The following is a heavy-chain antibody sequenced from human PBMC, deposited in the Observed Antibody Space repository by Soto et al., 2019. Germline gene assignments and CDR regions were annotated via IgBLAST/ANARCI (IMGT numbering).Heavy chain of an antibody. V-gene: IGHV1-24*01. D-gene: IGHD3-10*01. CDR1: GYTLTELS. J-gene: IGHJ4*02. Sequence: VASVKVSCKVPGYTLTELSMHWVRQAPGKGLEWMGGFDPEDGETIYAQKFQGRVTMTEDTSTDTAYMELSSLRSEDTAVYYCARGGRVRGVRGVYYFDYWGQGTLVTSPQ. CDR2: FDPEDGET. CDR3: ARGGRVRGVRGVYYFDY.